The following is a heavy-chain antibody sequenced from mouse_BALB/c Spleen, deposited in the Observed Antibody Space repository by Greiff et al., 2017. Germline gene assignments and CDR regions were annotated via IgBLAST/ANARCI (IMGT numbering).Heavy chain of an antibody. CDR3: ARWYGNSSYWYFDV. Sequence: VQRVESGAELARPGASVKMSCKASGYTFTSYTMHWVKQRPGQGLEWIGYINPSSGYTNYNQKFKDKATLTADKSSSTAYMQLSSLTSEDSAVYYCARWYGNSSYWYFDVWGAGTTVTVSS. CDR2: INPSSGYT. V-gene: IGHV1-4*01. D-gene: IGHD2-10*02. J-gene: IGHJ1*01. CDR1: GYTFTSYT.